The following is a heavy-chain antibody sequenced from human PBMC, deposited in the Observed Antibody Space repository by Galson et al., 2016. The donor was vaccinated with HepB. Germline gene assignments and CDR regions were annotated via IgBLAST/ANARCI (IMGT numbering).Heavy chain of an antibody. CDR3: GASRDGYIDY. Sequence: SLRLSCAASGFTGFTFSSYWMHWVRQAPGKGPVWVSRISLDGSVTIYGDSVKGRFSTSRDNAKNTLFLQMNSLRAEDTAVYYCGASRDGYIDYWGQGTLVTVSS. J-gene: IGHJ4*02. CDR1: GFTGFTFSSYW. V-gene: IGHV3-74*01. CDR2: ISLDGSVT. D-gene: IGHD5-24*01.